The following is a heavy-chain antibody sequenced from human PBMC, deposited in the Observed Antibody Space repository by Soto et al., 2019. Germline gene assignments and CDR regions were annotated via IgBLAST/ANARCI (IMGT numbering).Heavy chain of an antibody. D-gene: IGHD3-22*01. Sequence: ASVKVSCKASGYTFTSYGISWVRQAPGQGLEWMGWISAYNGNTNYAQKLQGRVTMTTDTSTSTAYMELRSLRSDDTAVYYCARVEYVSVVVTPDYWGQGTLVTVSS. CDR2: ISAYNGNT. CDR3: ARVEYVSVVVTPDY. J-gene: IGHJ4*02. CDR1: GYTFTSYG. V-gene: IGHV1-18*01.